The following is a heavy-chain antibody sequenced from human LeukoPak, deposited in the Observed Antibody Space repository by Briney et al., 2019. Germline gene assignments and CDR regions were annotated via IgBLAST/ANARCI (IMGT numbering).Heavy chain of an antibody. V-gene: IGHV4-34*01. CDR3: ARRGSYLVMGGFDI. J-gene: IGHJ3*02. D-gene: IGHD3-10*01. CDR1: GGSFSGHL. CDR2: INHIGDI. Sequence: SETLSLTCEVSGGSFSGHLWTWIRQPPGKGLEWIGQINHIGDINYNASLGSRLTISVDTSKTQFSLKLTSLTAADTAIYYCARRGSYLVMGGFDIWGQGTLVAASS.